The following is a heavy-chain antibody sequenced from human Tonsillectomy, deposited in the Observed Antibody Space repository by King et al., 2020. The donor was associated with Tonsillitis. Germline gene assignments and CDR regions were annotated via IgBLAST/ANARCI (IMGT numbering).Heavy chain of an antibody. CDR3: ARDLGDYLWGSYRPDY. J-gene: IGHJ4*02. Sequence: QLVQSGAEVKKPGASVKVSCKASGYTFTSYGISWVRQAPGQGLEWMGWISAYNGNTNYAQNIQSRVTMTTDPSTSTAYMEMRSLRSDDTAVYYCARDLGDYLWGSYRPDYWGQGTLVTVSS. V-gene: IGHV1-18*04. CDR1: GYTFTSYG. CDR2: ISAYNGNT. D-gene: IGHD3-16*02.